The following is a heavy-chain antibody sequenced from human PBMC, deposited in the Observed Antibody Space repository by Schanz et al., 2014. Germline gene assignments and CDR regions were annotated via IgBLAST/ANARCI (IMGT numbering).Heavy chain of an antibody. J-gene: IGHJ6*02. Sequence: QVQLVESGGGLAKPGGSLRLSCASSGFTFGENYMHWIRQAPGKGLEWVSVISSTGIHTDYAESVKGRFTISRDNAKNTVFLQMNNLRAEDTAVYYCARGASRDYFAMDVWGQGTTVTVSS. V-gene: IGHV3-11*06. CDR2: ISSTGIHT. CDR3: ARGASRDYFAMDV. CDR1: GFTFGENY.